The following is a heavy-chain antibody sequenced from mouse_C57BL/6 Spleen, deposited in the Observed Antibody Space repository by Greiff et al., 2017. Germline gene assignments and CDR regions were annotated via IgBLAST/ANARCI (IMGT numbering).Heavy chain of an antibody. J-gene: IGHJ2*01. V-gene: IGHV1-66*01. CDR3: ARGGTTVYY. CDR2: IYPGSGNT. D-gene: IGHD1-1*01. Sequence: QVQLKESGPELVKPGASVKISCKASGYSFTSYYIHWVKQRPGQGLEWIGWIYPGSGNTKYNEKFKGKATLTADTSSSTAYMQLSSLTSEDSAVYYCARGGTTVYYWGQGTTLTVSS. CDR1: GYSFTSYY.